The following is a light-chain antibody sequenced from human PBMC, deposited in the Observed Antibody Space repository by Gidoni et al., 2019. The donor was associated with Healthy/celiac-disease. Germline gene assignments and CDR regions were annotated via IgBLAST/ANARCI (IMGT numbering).Light chain of an antibody. V-gene: IGKV1-33*01. Sequence: DIQMTQSPSSLSASVGDRVTITCQASQDISNYLNWYQQKPVKDPKLLIYDASNLETGVPSRFSGSGSGTDFTVTISSLQAEDIATYYCQQYDNLLLTFGGGTKVEIK. CDR1: QDISNY. J-gene: IGKJ4*01. CDR2: DAS. CDR3: QQYDNLLLT.